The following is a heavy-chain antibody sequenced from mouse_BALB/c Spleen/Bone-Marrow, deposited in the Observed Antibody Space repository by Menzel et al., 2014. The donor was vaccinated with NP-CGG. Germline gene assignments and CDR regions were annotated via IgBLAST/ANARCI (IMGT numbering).Heavy chain of an antibody. V-gene: IGHV1-26*01. CDR1: GYAFTAYY. Sequence: VQLQQSGPELVKPGASVKISCKASGYAFTAYYIHWVKQSHVKSLEWIGRINPYNCATSYNQNFKAKASLTVDKSSSTVYMKLHRLTSEDSAFYYCARKGNYGGFAYWGQGTLVTVSS. D-gene: IGHD2-1*01. J-gene: IGHJ3*01. CDR2: INPYNCAT. CDR3: ARKGNYGGFAY.